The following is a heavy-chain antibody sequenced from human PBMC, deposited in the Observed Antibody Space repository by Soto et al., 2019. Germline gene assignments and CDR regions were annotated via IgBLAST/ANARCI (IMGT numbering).Heavy chain of an antibody. V-gene: IGHV3-23*01. Sequence: GGSLRLSCAASGFTFSSYAMSWVRQAPGKGLEWVSAISGSGGSTYYADSVKGRFTISRDNSKNTLYLQMNSLRAEDTAVYYCAKAPRAVAVAGTCCVAWGQGTLVTVSS. J-gene: IGHJ4*02. CDR3: AKAPRAVAVAGTCCVA. D-gene: IGHD6-19*01. CDR1: GFTFSSYA. CDR2: ISGSGGST.